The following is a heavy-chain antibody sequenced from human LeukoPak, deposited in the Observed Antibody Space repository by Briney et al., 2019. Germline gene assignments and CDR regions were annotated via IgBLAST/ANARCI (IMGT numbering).Heavy chain of an antibody. D-gene: IGHD2-21*01. CDR1: GGSFSGYY. Sequence: PSETLSLTCAVYGGSFSGYYWSWIRQPPGKGLEWIGEINHSGSTNYNPSLKSRVTISVGTSKNQFSLKLSSVTAADTAVYYCARGIPGDASKTFDYWGQGTLVTVSS. J-gene: IGHJ4*02. V-gene: IGHV4-34*01. CDR3: ARGIPGDASKTFDY. CDR2: INHSGST.